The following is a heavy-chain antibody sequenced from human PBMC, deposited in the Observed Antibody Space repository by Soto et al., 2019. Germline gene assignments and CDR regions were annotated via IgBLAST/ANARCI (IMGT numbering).Heavy chain of an antibody. V-gene: IGHV3-30*18. D-gene: IGHD3-3*01. CDR2: ISYDGSNK. CDR3: AKDLSATIFGVVIIPYYYYGMDV. CDR1: GFTFSSYG. Sequence: QVQLVESGGGVVQPGRSLRLSCAASGFTFSSYGMHWVRQAPGKGLEWVAVISYDGSNKYYADSVKGRFTISRDNSKNTLYLQMNSLRAEDTAVYYCAKDLSATIFGVVIIPYYYYGMDVWGQGTTVTSP. J-gene: IGHJ6*02.